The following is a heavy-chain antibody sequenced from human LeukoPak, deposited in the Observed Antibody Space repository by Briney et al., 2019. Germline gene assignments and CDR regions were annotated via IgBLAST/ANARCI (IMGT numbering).Heavy chain of an antibody. D-gene: IGHD2-15*01. CDR2: FDPEDGET. Sequence: ASVKVSCKVSGYTLTELSMHWVRQAPGKGLEWMGGFDPEDGETIYAQKFQGRVTMTTDTSTSTAYMELRSLRSDDTAVYYCARRVGRYCSGGSCYSFFDYWGQGTLVTVSS. CDR3: ARRVGRYCSGGSCYSFFDY. J-gene: IGHJ4*02. V-gene: IGHV1-24*01. CDR1: GYTLTELS.